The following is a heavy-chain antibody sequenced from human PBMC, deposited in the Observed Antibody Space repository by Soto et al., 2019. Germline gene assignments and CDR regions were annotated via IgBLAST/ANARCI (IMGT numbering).Heavy chain of an antibody. CDR1: GFTFRSYS. Sequence: PGGSLTLSCVASGFTFRSYSMNWVRQATGKGREWVSYISSSSTIYYADSVKGRFTISRDHAKNSLYLQMNSLRDEDTAVYYCATWRDFKGSWGQGTLVTGSS. D-gene: IGHD1-1*01. CDR3: ATWRDFKGS. J-gene: IGHJ5*02. V-gene: IGHV3-48*02. CDR2: ISSSSTI.